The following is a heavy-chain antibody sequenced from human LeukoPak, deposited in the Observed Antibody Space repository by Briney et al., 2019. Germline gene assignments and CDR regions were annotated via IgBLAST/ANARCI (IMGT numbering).Heavy chain of an antibody. D-gene: IGHD2-2*01. CDR1: GYSFTDYY. V-gene: IGHV1-2*02. Sequence: ASVKVSCKASGYSFTDYYINWVRQAPGQGLEWMGWINPNHGGTHYAQKFQGRVTMTRDTSITTAYMELSSLRAEDTAVYYCANLGYCSSTSCSLSGPLRNWGQGTLVTVSS. CDR2: INPNHGGT. CDR3: ANLGYCSSTSCSLSGPLRN. J-gene: IGHJ4*02.